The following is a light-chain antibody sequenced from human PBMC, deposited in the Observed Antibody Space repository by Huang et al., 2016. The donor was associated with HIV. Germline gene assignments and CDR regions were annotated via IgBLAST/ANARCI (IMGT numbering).Light chain of an antibody. J-gene: IGKJ2*01. Sequence: EIVMTQSPATLSVSQGERATLSCRASQSVSSNLAWYQQKPGQAPRLRIYGASTRATGIPARFSGRGSGTEFTLTISSRQSEDFAVYYCQHYAHWPWFTFGQGTKLDI. V-gene: IGKV3-15*01. CDR3: QHYAHWPWFT. CDR2: GAS. CDR1: QSVSSN.